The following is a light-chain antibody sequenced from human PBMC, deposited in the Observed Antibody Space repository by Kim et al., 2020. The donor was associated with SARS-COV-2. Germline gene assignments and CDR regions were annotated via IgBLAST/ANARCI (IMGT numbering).Light chain of an antibody. Sequence: VSPGARATLSCRASQSVSNILAWYQQKPGQAPRLLIYDASTRATGIPARFSGSGSGTEFTLTISSLQSEDSAVYFCQQYSSWPLTFGGGTKVDIK. CDR3: QQYSSWPLT. CDR1: QSVSNI. V-gene: IGKV3-15*01. J-gene: IGKJ4*01. CDR2: DAS.